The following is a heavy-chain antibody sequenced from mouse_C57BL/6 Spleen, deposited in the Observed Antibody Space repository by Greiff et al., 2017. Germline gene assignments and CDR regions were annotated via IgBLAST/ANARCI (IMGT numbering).Heavy chain of an antibody. CDR3: ARGDTKSKLRFAY. Sequence: QVQLQQPGAELVRPGSSVKLSCKASGYTFTSYWMDWVKQRPGQGLEWIGNIYPSDSETHYNQKFKDKATLTVDKSSSTAYMQLSSLTSEDSAVYYCARGDTKSKLRFAYRGEESLGTLSA. J-gene: IGHJ3*01. V-gene: IGHV1-61*01. D-gene: IGHD3-3*01. CDR2: IYPSDSET. CDR1: GYTFTSYW.